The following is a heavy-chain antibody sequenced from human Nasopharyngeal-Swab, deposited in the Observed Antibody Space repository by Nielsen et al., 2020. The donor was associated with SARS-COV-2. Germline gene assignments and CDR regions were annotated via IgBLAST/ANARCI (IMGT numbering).Heavy chain of an antibody. Sequence: ASVKVSCKASGYTFTSYDINWVRQATGQGLEWMGWMNPISGNTGYAQKFQGRVTMTRNTSISTAYMELSSLRSEDTAVYYCARGGVPGYYYYYYYMDVWGKGTTVTVSS. J-gene: IGHJ6*03. V-gene: IGHV1-8*01. D-gene: IGHD3-10*01. CDR1: GYTFTSYD. CDR3: ARGGVPGYYYYYYYMDV. CDR2: MNPISGNT.